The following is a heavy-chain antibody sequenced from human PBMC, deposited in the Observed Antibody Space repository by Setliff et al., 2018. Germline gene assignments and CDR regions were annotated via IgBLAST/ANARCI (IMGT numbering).Heavy chain of an antibody. CDR3: ARGGTYRYFDY. CDR1: GGSISGASIRSYY. Sequence: PSETLSLTCTVSGGSISGASIRSYYWSWIRQPPGKGLEFIGYVYYSGTTNYDPSLKSRVTISVDTSKNQFSLKLSSVTAADTAIYYCARGGTYRYFDYWGQGTPVTVSS. CDR2: VYYSGTT. J-gene: IGHJ4*02. V-gene: IGHV4-61*01.